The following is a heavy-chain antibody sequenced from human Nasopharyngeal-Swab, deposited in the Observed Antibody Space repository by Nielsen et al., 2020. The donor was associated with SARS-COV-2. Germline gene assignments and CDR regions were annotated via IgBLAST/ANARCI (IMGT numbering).Heavy chain of an antibody. V-gene: IGHV3-30*18. D-gene: IGHD1-26*01. J-gene: IGHJ6*03. CDR1: GFTFSSYG. Sequence: GGSLRLSCAASGFTFSSYGMHWVRQAPGKGLEWVAVILYDGSDKHYADSVKGRFTISRDNSKNTLYLQMNSLRVEDTAVYYCAKADRGGSYFSEYYYYMDVWGKGTTVTVSS. CDR3: AKADRGGSYFSEYYYYMDV. CDR2: ILYDGSDK.